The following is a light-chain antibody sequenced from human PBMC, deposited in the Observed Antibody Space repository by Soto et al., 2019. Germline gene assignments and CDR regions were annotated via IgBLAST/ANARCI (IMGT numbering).Light chain of an antibody. CDR3: SSCTTSSSLV. Sequence: QSALTQPASVSGSPGQSITISCTGTSSDVGGYNYVSWYQQHPGNAPKLMIYDVSNRPSGVSNRFSGSKSGITASLTISGLQAEDEADYYCSSCTTSSSLVLGGGTKLTVL. J-gene: IGLJ2*01. CDR1: SSDVGGYNY. CDR2: DVS. V-gene: IGLV2-14*01.